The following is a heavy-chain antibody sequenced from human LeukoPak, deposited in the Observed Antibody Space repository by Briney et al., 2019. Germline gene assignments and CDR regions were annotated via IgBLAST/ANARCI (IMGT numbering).Heavy chain of an antibody. CDR3: ARVPGDTYGLDY. CDR2: INSSGST. Sequence: SETLSLTCSVSGDSISYFYWSWIRQAAGKGLEWIGRINSSGSTEYNASLKSRVTMSVDTSKNQLSLKVISVTAADTAAYYCARVPGDTYGLDYWGQGTLVTVSS. D-gene: IGHD3-16*01. J-gene: IGHJ4*02. CDR1: GDSISYFY. V-gene: IGHV4-4*07.